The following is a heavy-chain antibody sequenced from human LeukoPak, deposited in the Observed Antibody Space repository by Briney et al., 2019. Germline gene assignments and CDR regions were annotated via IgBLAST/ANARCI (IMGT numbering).Heavy chain of an antibody. CDR1: GFTFSSYW. J-gene: IGHJ4*02. Sequence: QPGGSLRLSCAASGFTFSSYWMHWVRQAPGKGLVWVSRINSDGSSTSYADSVKGRFTISRDNAKNTLYLQMNSLRAEDTAVYYCAKDEAFYGSGSYYDYWGQGTLVTVSS. CDR2: INSDGSST. D-gene: IGHD3-10*01. CDR3: AKDEAFYGSGSYYDY. V-gene: IGHV3-74*01.